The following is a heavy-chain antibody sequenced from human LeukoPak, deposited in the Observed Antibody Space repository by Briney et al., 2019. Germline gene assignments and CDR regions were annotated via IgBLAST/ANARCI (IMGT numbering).Heavy chain of an antibody. J-gene: IGHJ4*02. D-gene: IGHD6-13*01. CDR2: ISSSSSYI. CDR3: AKELAAAAPNDY. V-gene: IGHV3-21*04. Sequence: AGGSLRLSCAASGFTFSSYSMNWVRQAPGKGLEWVSSISSSSSYIYYADSVKGRFTISRDNSKNTLYLQMNSLRAEDTAVYYCAKELAAAAPNDYWGQGTLVTVSS. CDR1: GFTFSSYS.